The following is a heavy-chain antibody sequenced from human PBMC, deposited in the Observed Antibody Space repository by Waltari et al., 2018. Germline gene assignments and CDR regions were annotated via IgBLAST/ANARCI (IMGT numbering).Heavy chain of an antibody. Sequence: QVQLVQSGAEVKKPGASVKVSCKASGYPFTDYFMHWVRQAPGQGLEWMGRINPNSGGTNYAQKFEGRVTMTGDTSINTAYMELSRLRSDDTAVYYCARGDKLYYYFDYWGQGTLVTVSS. CDR1: GYPFTDYF. CDR3: ARGDKLYYYFDY. CDR2: INPNSGGT. D-gene: IGHD2-21*01. V-gene: IGHV1-2*06. J-gene: IGHJ4*02.